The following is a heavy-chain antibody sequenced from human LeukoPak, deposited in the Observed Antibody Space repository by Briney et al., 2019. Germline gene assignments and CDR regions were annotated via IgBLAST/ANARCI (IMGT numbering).Heavy chain of an antibody. V-gene: IGHV4-39*01. Sequence: PSETLSLTCTVSGGSISSGSYYWGWIRQPPGKGLEWIGSIYYSGSTYYNPSLKSRVTIPVDTSKNQFSLKLSSVTAADTAVYYCARHDYDYVWGSLAVPRSFDPWGQGTLVTVSS. CDR1: GGSISSGSYY. J-gene: IGHJ5*02. CDR2: IYYSGST. CDR3: ARHDYDYVWGSLAVPRSFDP. D-gene: IGHD3-16*01.